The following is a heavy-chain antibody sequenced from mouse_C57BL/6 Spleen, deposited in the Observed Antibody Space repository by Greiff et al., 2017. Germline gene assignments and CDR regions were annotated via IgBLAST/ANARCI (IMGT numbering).Heavy chain of an antibody. CDR2: INYDGSST. J-gene: IGHJ4*01. Sequence: EVKLMESEGGLVQPGSSMKLSCTASGFTFSDYYMAWVRQVPEKGLEWVANINYDGSSTYYLDSLKSRFIISGDNAKNILYLQMSSLKSEDTATYYCARVRGAMDYWGQGTSVTVSS. CDR3: ARVRGAMDY. CDR1: GFTFSDYY. V-gene: IGHV5-16*01.